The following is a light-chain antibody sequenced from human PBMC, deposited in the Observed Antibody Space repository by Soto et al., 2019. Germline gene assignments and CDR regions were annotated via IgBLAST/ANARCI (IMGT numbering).Light chain of an antibody. CDR3: QQYGSSQLT. Sequence: EIVMTQSPATLSVSPVERATLSCMASQSVSSNLAWYQQRPGQAPRLLIYGASNRATDIPDRFSGSGSRSDFTLTISRLEPEDFAVYYCQQYGSSQLTFGGGTKVDIK. V-gene: IGKV3-20*01. CDR1: QSVSSN. CDR2: GAS. J-gene: IGKJ4*01.